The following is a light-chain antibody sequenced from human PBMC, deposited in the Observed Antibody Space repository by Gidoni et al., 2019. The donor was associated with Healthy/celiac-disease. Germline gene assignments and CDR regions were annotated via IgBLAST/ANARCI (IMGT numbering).Light chain of an antibody. CDR1: QDISNY. V-gene: IGKV1-33*01. CDR3: QQYDNPSMYT. J-gene: IGKJ2*01. Sequence: DIQMTQSPSSLSASVGHRGTITCQASQDISNYLNWYQQKPGKAPKLLIYDASNLETGVPARFSGSGSGTDVTFAISSLQPEDIATYYCQQYDNPSMYTFXXXTQLEIK. CDR2: DAS.